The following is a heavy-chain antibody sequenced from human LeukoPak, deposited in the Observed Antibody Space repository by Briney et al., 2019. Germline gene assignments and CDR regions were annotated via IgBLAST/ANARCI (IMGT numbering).Heavy chain of an antibody. V-gene: IGHV5-51*01. CDR3: ARSRRGYTRGDFDY. CDR2: IYPGDSDT. Sequence: GESLKISCKGSGYSFTTYWVGWVRQLPGKGLEWMGIIYPGDSDTRYSPSFEGQVTISADKSISTAYLQWSSLKASDTAMYYCARSRRGYTRGDFDYWGQGTLVTVSS. J-gene: IGHJ4*02. D-gene: IGHD5-12*01. CDR1: GYSFTTYW.